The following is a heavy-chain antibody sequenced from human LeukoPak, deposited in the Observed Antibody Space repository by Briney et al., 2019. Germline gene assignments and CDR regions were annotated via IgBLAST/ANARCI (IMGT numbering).Heavy chain of an antibody. V-gene: IGHV3-74*01. CDR2: INSDGTST. CDR1: GFTFSSYW. CDR3: ARVDYGSGSYSRYYYMDV. D-gene: IGHD3-10*01. J-gene: IGHJ6*03. Sequence: GGSLRLSCAASGFTFSSYWMHWVRQGPGKGLVWVSRINSDGTSTDYADSVKGRFTISRDNSKNTLYLQMNSLRAEDTAVYYCARVDYGSGSYSRYYYMDVWGKGTTVTISS.